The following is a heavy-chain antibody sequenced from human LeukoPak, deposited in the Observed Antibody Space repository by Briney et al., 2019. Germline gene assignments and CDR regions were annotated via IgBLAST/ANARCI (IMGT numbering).Heavy chain of an antibody. CDR1: GYTFNTYG. V-gene: IGHV1-18*01. D-gene: IGHD3-22*01. CDR2: ISPYNGNT. CDR3: ARGPHERSGYPDD. J-gene: IGHJ4*02. Sequence: EASVKVSCKASGYTFNTYGITWVRQAPGQGLEWMGWISPYNGNTNYAQKFQGRVTLTTDTSTSTAYMELRSLRSDDTAVFYCARGPHERSGYPDDWGQGTLVTVSS.